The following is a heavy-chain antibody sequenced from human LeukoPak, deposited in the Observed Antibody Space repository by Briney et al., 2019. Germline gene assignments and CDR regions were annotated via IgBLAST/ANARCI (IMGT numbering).Heavy chain of an antibody. J-gene: IGHJ4*02. Sequence: SETLSLTCTVSGGSISSYYWSWIRQPPGKGLEWIGYIYYSGSTNYNPSLKSRVTISVDTSKNQFSLKLSSVTAADTAVYYCVRDAISIFSKPSFEYWGQGTLVTVSS. V-gene: IGHV4-59*12. CDR2: IYYSGST. CDR3: VRDAISIFSKPSFEY. CDR1: GGSISSYY. D-gene: IGHD3-9*01.